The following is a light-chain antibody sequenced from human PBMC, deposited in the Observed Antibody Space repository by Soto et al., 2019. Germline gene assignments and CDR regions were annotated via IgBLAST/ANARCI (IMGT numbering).Light chain of an antibody. V-gene: IGLV2-23*01. CDR1: SSDVWSYNL. Sequence: QSALTQPASVSGSPGQSITISCTGTSSDVWSYNLVSWYQQHPGKAPKLMIYEGSKRPSGVSNRFSGSKSGNTASLTISGLQAEDEADYYCCSDAGSRVFGGGTKLTVL. CDR3: CSDAGSRV. CDR2: EGS. J-gene: IGLJ3*02.